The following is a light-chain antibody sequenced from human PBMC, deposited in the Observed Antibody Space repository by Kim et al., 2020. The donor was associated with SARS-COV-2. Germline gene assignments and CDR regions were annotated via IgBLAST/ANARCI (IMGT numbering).Light chain of an antibody. Sequence: ASVKLTCTLNSEHRAYAIAWHQQQSDKGPRYLMKVNGDGSHNKGDGTPDRFSGSTSGAERNLIISSLQSEDEADYYCQTWGTGIVVFGGGTQLTVL. J-gene: IGLJ2*01. CDR3: QTWGTGIVV. CDR1: SEHRAYA. CDR2: VNGDGSH. V-gene: IGLV4-69*01.